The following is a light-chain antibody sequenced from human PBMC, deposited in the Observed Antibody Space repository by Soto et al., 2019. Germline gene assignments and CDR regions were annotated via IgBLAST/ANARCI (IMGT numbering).Light chain of an antibody. CDR3: QQYDTAWT. CDR2: DAS. CDR1: QDINNY. Sequence: DIQMTQSPSSLSAYVGDRVTISCQASQDINNYLNWYQQKPGKAPDLLIYDASKLETGVPSRFSGSGSGTDFSFTISSLQPDDFATYYCQQYDTAWTFGQGTKVDI. J-gene: IGKJ1*01. V-gene: IGKV1-33*01.